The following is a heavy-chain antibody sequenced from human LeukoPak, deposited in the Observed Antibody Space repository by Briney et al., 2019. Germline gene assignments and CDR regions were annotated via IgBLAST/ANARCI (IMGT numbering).Heavy chain of an antibody. CDR3: ARLKYGDYGLYYFDY. Sequence: SETLSLTCTVSGGSISSYYWSWIRQPPGKGLESIGYIHYSNPNYNPSLKSRVTISVDTSKNQFSLKLSSVTAADTAVYYCARLKYGDYGLYYFDYWGQGTLVTVSS. D-gene: IGHD4-17*01. V-gene: IGHV4-59*08. CDR2: IHYSNP. CDR1: GGSISSYY. J-gene: IGHJ4*02.